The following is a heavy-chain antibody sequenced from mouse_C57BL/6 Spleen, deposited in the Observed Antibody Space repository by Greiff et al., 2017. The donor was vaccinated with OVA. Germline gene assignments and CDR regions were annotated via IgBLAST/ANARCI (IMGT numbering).Heavy chain of an antibody. CDR2: IYPGRGST. J-gene: IGHJ2*01. D-gene: IGHD2-3*01. Sequence: VQLQQPGAELVKPGASVKMSCKASGYTFTSYWITWVKQRPGQGLEWIGDIYPGRGSTNYNEKFKSKATLTVVTSSSTAYMQLSSLTSEDSAVYYCARMMVPYYFDYWGQGTTLTVSS. CDR3: ARMMVPYYFDY. V-gene: IGHV1-55*01. CDR1: GYTFTSYW.